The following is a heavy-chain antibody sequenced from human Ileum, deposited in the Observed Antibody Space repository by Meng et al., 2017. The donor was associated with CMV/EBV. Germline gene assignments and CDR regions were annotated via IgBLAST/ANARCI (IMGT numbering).Heavy chain of an antibody. D-gene: IGHD3-10*01. J-gene: IGHJ4*02. CDR2: ISYSGTA. CDR3: ARDSTYPSGLDY. Sequence: QLPLHDWGPGLVKPAETLSLTCTVSGGSISISLYYWAWIRQPPGKGLEWIGTISYSGTAFYNLSLKSRVAISIDTSKFQFSLKLSSVTATDTAVYYCARDSTYPSGLDYWGQGTLVTVSS. V-gene: IGHV4-39*07. CDR1: GGSISISLYY.